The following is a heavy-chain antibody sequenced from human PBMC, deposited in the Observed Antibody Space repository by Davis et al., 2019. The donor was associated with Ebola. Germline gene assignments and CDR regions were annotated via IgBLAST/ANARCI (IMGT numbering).Heavy chain of an antibody. V-gene: IGHV3-23*01. J-gene: IGHJ4*02. CDR3: AKESGEQLGLFDY. CDR1: GFTFSSYA. D-gene: IGHD6-6*01. Sequence: LSLTCAASGFTFSSYAMSWVRQAPGKGLEWVSAISGSGGSTYYADSVKGRFTISRDNSKNTLYLQMNSLRAEDTAVYYCAKESGEQLGLFDYWGQGTLVTVSS. CDR2: ISGSGGST.